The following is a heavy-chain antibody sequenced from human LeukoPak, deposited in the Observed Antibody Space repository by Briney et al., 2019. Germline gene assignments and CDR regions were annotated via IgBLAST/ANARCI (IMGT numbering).Heavy chain of an antibody. CDR3: ARELREHGAFDI. Sequence: PGGSLRLSCAASGVTVSTNYMSWVRQAPGKGLEWVSEIYSGGSTYYEVSVKGRFSISRDTSKNTVYLQMSSLRAEDTAVYYCARELREHGAFDIWGQGTMVTVSS. CDR2: IYSGGST. CDR1: GVTVSTNY. V-gene: IGHV3-53*01. J-gene: IGHJ3*02. D-gene: IGHD1-26*01.